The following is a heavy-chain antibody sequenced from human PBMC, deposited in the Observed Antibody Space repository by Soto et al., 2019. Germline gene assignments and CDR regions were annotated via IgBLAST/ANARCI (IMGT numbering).Heavy chain of an antibody. CDR3: AKDRHYPRDYFHY. Sequence: SVKVSCKASGGTFSSYAISWVRQAPGQGLEWMGGIIPIFGTANYAQKFQGRVTITADESTSTAYMDSLSAEDTAVYYCAKDRHYPRDYFHYWGQGTLVTVSS. CDR1: GGTFSSYA. V-gene: IGHV1-69*13. J-gene: IGHJ4*02. CDR2: IIPIFGTA. D-gene: IGHD3-10*01.